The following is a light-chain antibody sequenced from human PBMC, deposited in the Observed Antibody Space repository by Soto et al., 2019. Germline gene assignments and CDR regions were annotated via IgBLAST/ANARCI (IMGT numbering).Light chain of an antibody. CDR2: DVN. Sequence: QSVLTQPASVSGSPGQSITFSCTGTSSDVGSYDYVSWHQQHPGKAPKLIIYDVNNRPSGVPSRFSGSKSGNTASLIISGLQTEDEADYYCCAYSTSGPHVFGTGTKV. J-gene: IGLJ1*01. CDR3: CAYSTSGPHV. V-gene: IGLV2-14*03. CDR1: SSDVGSYDY.